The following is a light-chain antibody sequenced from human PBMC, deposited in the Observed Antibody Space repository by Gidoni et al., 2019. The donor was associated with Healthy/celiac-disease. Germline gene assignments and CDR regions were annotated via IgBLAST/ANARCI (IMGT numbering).Light chain of an antibody. V-gene: IGKV1-39*01. CDR1: QSISSY. Sequence: DIQMNQSPSSLSAAVGDRVTITCRARQSISSYLNWYQQKPGKATKLLVYAASSLQSGVPSRFSCSGSGTDFTLTISSLQPEDFATYYCQQSYRTPLTFGGGTKVEIK. CDR3: QQSYRTPLT. CDR2: AAS. J-gene: IGKJ4*01.